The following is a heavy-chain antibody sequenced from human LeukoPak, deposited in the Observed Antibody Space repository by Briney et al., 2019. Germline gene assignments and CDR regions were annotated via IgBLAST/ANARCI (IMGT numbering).Heavy chain of an antibody. Sequence: PSETLSLTCAVSGVSISTNNWWNWVRQSPGKGLEWIGEIYHSGSTNYSPSLRGRVTVSVDKSKNQFSLNLNSVTAADTAVYYCARYVPVNSGSGSYFQDWGQGALVTVSS. J-gene: IGHJ4*02. CDR2: IYHSGST. CDR3: ARYVPVNSGSGSYFQD. D-gene: IGHD3-10*01. V-gene: IGHV4-4*02. CDR1: GVSISTNNW.